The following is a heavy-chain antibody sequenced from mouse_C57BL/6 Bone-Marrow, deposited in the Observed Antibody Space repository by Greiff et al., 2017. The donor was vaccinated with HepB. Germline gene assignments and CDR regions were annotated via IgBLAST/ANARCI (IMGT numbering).Heavy chain of an antibody. Sequence: QFQLQQSGAELARPGASVKLSCKASGYTFTSYGISWVKQRTGQGLEWIGEIYPRSGNTYYNEKFKGKATLTADKSSSTAYMELRSLTSEDSAVYYCAHITTVVEGFDYWGQGTTLTVSS. D-gene: IGHD1-1*01. CDR1: GYTFTSYG. V-gene: IGHV1-81*01. CDR3: AHITTVVEGFDY. CDR2: IYPRSGNT. J-gene: IGHJ2*01.